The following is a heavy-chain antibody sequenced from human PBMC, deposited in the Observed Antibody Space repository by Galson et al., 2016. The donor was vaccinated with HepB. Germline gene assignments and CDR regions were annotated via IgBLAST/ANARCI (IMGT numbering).Heavy chain of an antibody. J-gene: IGHJ4*02. CDR3: TRGPSYYCSGGNCYLHYFDS. CDR2: IDSDGSRT. V-gene: IGHV3-74*01. Sequence: SLRLSCAASGFMFSTYWMHWVRRTPGKGLVWVAPIDSDGSRTSYADSVKGRFTISRDNAKNRLYLQMNSLRAEDKAVYYCTRGPSYYCSGGNCYLHYFDSWGQGTLVTVSS. D-gene: IGHD2-15*01. CDR1: GFMFSTYW.